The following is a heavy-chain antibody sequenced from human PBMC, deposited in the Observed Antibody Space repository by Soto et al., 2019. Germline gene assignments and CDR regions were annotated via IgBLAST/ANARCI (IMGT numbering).Heavy chain of an antibody. CDR2: IWNDGIRK. CDR1: GFTFSRYG. V-gene: IGHV3-33*01. Sequence: PGGSLRLSCAASGFTFSRYGMHWVRQAPGKGLEWVALIWNDGIRKVYVDSVKGRFTISRDNSKSTLDLQMKSLRAEDTAVYYCARDDEYEAHAFDYSGPGPLVTVSS. D-gene: IGHD3-16*01. J-gene: IGHJ4*02. CDR3: ARDDEYEAHAFDY.